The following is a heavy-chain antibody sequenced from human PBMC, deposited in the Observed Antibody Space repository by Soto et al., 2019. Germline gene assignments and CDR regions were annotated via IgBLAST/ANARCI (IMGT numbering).Heavy chain of an antibody. V-gene: IGHV4-34*01. J-gene: IGHJ5*02. D-gene: IGHD4-17*01. CDR1: GGSFSGYY. CDR3: PRGTPTVTILGWFDP. Sequence: SETLSLTCAVYGGSFSGYYWSWIRQPPGKGLEWIGEINHSGSTNYNPSLKSRVTISVDTSKNQFSLKLSSVTAADTAVYYCPRGTPTVTILGWFDPWGQGTLVTVSS. CDR2: INHSGST.